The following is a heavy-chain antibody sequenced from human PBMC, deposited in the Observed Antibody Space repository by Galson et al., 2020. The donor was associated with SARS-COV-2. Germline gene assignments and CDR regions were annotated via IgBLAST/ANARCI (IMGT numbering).Heavy chain of an antibody. CDR3: AREAATVTTRDFDY. J-gene: IGHJ4*02. CDR2: IISDGSST. D-gene: IGHD4-17*01. V-gene: IGHV3-74*01. CDR1: GFTFSSYW. Sequence: GESLKISCAASGFTFSSYWMHWVRQAPGKGLVWVSRIISDGSSTSYADSVKGRFTISRDNAKNTLYLQMNSLRAEDTAVYYCAREAATVTTRDFDYWGQGTLVTVSS.